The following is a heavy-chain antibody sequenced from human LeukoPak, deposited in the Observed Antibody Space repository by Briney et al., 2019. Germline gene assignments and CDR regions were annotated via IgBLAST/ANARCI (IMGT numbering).Heavy chain of an antibody. CDR3: ARCDLMGASDFDY. CDR2: IYNSGST. J-gene: IGHJ4*02. CDR1: GGSISSYY. D-gene: IGHD1-26*01. V-gene: IGHV4-59*01. Sequence: ASETLSLTCTVSGGSISSYYWSWIRQPPGKGLEWIGYIYNSGSTNYNHSLKSRVTISEDMSNNQFSLKLTSVTAADTAVYYCARCDLMGASDFDYWGQGTLVTVSS.